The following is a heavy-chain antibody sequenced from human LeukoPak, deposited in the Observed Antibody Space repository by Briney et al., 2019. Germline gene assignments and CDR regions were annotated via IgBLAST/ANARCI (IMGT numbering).Heavy chain of an antibody. V-gene: IGHV3-33*06. CDR3: AKEGYSSGYDY. D-gene: IGHD6-19*01. J-gene: IGHJ4*02. CDR2: IWYDGSNK. Sequence: PGRSLRLSCAASGFTFSSYGMHWVRQAPGKGLEWVAVIWYDGSNKYYADSVKGRFTISRDNSKNTLYLQMNSLRAEDTAVYYCAKEGYSSGYDYWGQGTLVTVSS. CDR1: GFTFSSYG.